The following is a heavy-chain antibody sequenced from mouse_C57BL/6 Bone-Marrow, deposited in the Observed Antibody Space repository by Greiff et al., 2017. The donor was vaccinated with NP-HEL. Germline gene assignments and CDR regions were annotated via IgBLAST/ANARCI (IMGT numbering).Heavy chain of an antibody. CDR2: INPNNGGT. CDR3: ARRILNYYGSSYRWYFDV. D-gene: IGHD1-1*01. Sequence: EVQLQQSGPELVKPGASVKISCKASGYTFTDYYMNWVKQSHGKSLEWIGDINPNNGGTSYNQKFKGKATLTVDKSSSTAYMELRSLTSEDSAVYYCARRILNYYGSSYRWYFDVWGTGTTVTVSS. CDR1: GYTFTDYY. V-gene: IGHV1-26*01. J-gene: IGHJ1*03.